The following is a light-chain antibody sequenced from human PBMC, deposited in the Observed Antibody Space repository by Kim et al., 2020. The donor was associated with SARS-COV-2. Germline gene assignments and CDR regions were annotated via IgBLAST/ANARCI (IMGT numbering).Light chain of an antibody. V-gene: IGKV1-39*01. J-gene: IGKJ1*01. CDR2: DAS. CDR3: QQSSNVPPT. Sequence: DIQLTQSPSSLSASIGDRVTITCRASQSVTKYLNWYQQKLGKAPKLLIFDASSLKDGVPSRFTGSGSGTDFTLTISRLQPEDFGTYYCQQSSNVPPTFGQGTKVDIK. CDR1: QSVTKY.